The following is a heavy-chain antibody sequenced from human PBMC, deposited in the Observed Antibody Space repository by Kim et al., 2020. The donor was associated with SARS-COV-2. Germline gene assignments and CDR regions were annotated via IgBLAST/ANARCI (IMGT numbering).Heavy chain of an antibody. CDR3: TSVPGTTLAFWDALDI. Sequence: GGSLRLSCAASGFTFSGSAMHWVRQASGKGLEWVGRIRSKANTYATAYAASVKGRFTIASDDSKNTAYLQMNTLKTEDTAVYYCTSVPGTTLAFWDALDIWGQGTTVTVSS. V-gene: IGHV3-73*01. CDR1: GFTFSGSA. J-gene: IGHJ3*02. CDR2: IRSKANTYAT. D-gene: IGHD1-1*01.